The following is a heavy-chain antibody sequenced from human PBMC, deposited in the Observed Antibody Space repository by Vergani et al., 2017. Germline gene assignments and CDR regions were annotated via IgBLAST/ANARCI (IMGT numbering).Heavy chain of an antibody. CDR2: IKSTFDRGTT. D-gene: IGHD2-8*01. V-gene: IGHV3-15*07. J-gene: IGHJ6*02. Sequence: EVQLVESGGGIVKPGGSLRLSCVASGFSFRNAWMNWVRRTPGKGLEWVGRIKSTFDRGTTDYAAAVKGRFTISRDDSKNTLFLQMNGLKNEDICVYYCTTDPRYCGNGSCYWLRDHHYYGMDVWGQGTTVTVSS. CDR1: GFSFRNAW. CDR3: TTDPRYCGNGSCYWLRDHHYYGMDV.